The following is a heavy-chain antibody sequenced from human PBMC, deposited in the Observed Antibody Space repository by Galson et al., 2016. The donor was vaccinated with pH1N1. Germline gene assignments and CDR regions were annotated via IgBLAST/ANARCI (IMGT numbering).Heavy chain of an antibody. J-gene: IGHJ3*01. CDR1: GYPFVGFA. CDR3: ARDRVGWLRAYAFPF. CDR2: VNTNTGNP. Sequence: SVKVSCKASGYPFVGFAISWVRQAPGRGLEWMGWVNTNTGNPSYAPDFTGRFAFSLDTAVSTAYLEIHNLQADDTAVYFCARDRVGWLRAYAFPFWGQGTTVTVSS. D-gene: IGHD3-16*01. V-gene: IGHV7-4-1*01.